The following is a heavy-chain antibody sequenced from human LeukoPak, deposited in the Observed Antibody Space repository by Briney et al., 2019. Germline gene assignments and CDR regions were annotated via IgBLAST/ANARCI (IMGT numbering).Heavy chain of an antibody. V-gene: IGHV3-48*01. D-gene: IGHD3-22*01. CDR3: ARAGSRLIVDY. CDR1: GFTFSGYS. Sequence: GGSLRLSCAASGFTFSGYSMNWVRQTPGKGLEWVSYISTSGSIIYYADSVKGRLTISRDNAKNSLYLQMNSLRAEDTAVYYCARAGSRLIVDYWGQGTLVTVSS. J-gene: IGHJ4*02. CDR2: ISTSGSII.